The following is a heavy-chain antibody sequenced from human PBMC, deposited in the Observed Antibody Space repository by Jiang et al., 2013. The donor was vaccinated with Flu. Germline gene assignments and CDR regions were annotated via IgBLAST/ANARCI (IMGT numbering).Heavy chain of an antibody. CDR2: IDWDDDK. CDR3: ARICVFGAYGDHSDY. CDR1: GFSLSTSGMC. D-gene: IGHD4-17*01. Sequence: KPTQTLTLTCTFSGFSLSTSGMCVSWIRQPPGKALEWLALIDWDDDKYYSTSLKTRLTISKDTSKNQVVLTMTNMDPVDTATYYCARICVFGAYGDHSDYWGQGTLVTVSS. V-gene: IGHV2-70*01. J-gene: IGHJ4*02.